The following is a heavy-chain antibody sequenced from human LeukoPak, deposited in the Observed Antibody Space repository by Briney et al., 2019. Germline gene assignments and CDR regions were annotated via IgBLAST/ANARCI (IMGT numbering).Heavy chain of an antibody. Sequence: SGPTLVNPTQTLTLTCTFSGFSLSTSGVGVGWIRQPPGKALEWLALIYWDDDKRYSPSLKSRLTITKDTSKNQVVLTMTNMDPVDTATYYCAHLITMIVVPSYYYYYMDVWGKGTTVTVSS. V-gene: IGHV2-5*02. J-gene: IGHJ6*03. CDR1: GFSLSTSGVG. CDR3: AHLITMIVVPSYYYYYMDV. CDR2: IYWDDDK. D-gene: IGHD3-22*01.